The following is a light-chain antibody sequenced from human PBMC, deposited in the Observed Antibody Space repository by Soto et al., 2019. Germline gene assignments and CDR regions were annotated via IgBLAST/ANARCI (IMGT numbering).Light chain of an antibody. CDR1: SSDVGDYNY. CDR3: CSYTSSSAYV. J-gene: IGLJ1*01. CDR2: EVS. Sequence: QSALTQPASVSGSPGQSITISCTGTSSDVGDYNYVSWYQQHPGKAPKLLIYEVSNRPSGVSTRFSGSKSGNTASLTISGLQAEDEADYYCCSYTSSSAYVFGTGTKLTVL. V-gene: IGLV2-14*01.